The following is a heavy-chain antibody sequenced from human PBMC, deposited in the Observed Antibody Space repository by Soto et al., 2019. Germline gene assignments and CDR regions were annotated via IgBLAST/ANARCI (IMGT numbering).Heavy chain of an antibody. CDR2: ISYDGSNK. J-gene: IGHJ5*02. Sequence: QVQLVESGGGVVQPGRSLRLSCAASGFTFSSYAMHWVRQAPGKGLEWVAVISYDGSNKYYADSVKGRFTISRDNSKNTLYRQMNSLRAEDTAVYYCARDRYCSGGSCYQNWFDPWGQGTLVTVSS. CDR1: GFTFSSYA. V-gene: IGHV3-30-3*01. CDR3: ARDRYCSGGSCYQNWFDP. D-gene: IGHD2-15*01.